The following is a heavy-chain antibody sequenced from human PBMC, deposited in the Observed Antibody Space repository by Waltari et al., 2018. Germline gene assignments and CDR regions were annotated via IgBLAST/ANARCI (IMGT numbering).Heavy chain of an antibody. CDR2: IYSGGNT. Sequence: EVQLVESGGGLIQPGGSLSLSCAASGFIVSSNFMSWVRQAPGKGLEWVSVIYSGGNTYYADSVKGRFTISRDNSKNTLYLQMNSLRAEDTAVYYCAREVGSGWYTIDYWGQGTLVTVSS. CDR1: GFIVSSNF. D-gene: IGHD6-19*01. V-gene: IGHV3-53*01. CDR3: AREVGSGWYTIDY. J-gene: IGHJ4*02.